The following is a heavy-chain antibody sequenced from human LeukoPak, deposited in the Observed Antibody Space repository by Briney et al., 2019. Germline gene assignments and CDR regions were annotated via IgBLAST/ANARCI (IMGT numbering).Heavy chain of an antibody. CDR3: AREEEWELPDY. V-gene: IGHV3-30-3*01. CDR2: ISYDGSNK. CDR1: GFTFSSYA. D-gene: IGHD1-26*01. Sequence: GGSLRLSCAASGFTFSSYAMHWVRQAPGKGLEWVAVISYDGSNKYYADSVKGRFTISRDNSKNTLYLQMNSLRAEDTAVYYCAREEEWELPDYWGQGTLVIVSS. J-gene: IGHJ4*02.